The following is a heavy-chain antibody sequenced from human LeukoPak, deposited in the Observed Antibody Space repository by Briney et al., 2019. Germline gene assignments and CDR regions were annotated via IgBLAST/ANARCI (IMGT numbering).Heavy chain of an antibody. CDR3: ARGHFSSGYVFDY. Sequence: GRSLRLSCAASGFTFSSYGMHWVRQVPGKGLEWVAAISYSGSVYYYADSVKGRFTISRDNSKNTLYLQMNSLRAEDTAVYYCARGHFSSGYVFDYWGQGTLVTVSS. D-gene: IGHD3-22*01. V-gene: IGHV3-30*03. CDR2: ISYSGSVY. CDR1: GFTFSSYG. J-gene: IGHJ4*02.